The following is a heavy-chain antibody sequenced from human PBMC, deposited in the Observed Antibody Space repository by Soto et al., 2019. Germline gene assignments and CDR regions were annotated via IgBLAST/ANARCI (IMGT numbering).Heavy chain of an antibody. CDR2: ISGSGGST. CDR3: AKGWGWAGTTFYDY. J-gene: IGHJ4*02. Sequence: EVQLLESGGGLVQPGGSLRLSCAASGLTFSSYAMSWVRQAPGKGLEWVSAISGSGGSTYYADSVKGRFTISRDNSKNTLYLQMNSLRAEDTAVYYCAKGWGWAGTTFYDYWGQGTLVTVSS. CDR1: GLTFSSYA. D-gene: IGHD1-7*01. V-gene: IGHV3-23*01.